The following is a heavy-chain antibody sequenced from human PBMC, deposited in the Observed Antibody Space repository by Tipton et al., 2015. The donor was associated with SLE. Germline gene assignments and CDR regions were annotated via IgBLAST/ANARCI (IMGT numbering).Heavy chain of an antibody. Sequence: SLRLSCAASGFTFSSYWMSWVRQAPGKGLEWVANIKQDGSEKYYVDSVKGRFTISRDNAKNSLYLQMNSLRAEDTAVYYCARDTQSSTSWLFYSSYGMAVWGQGTTVTVSS. CDR2: IKQDGSEK. J-gene: IGHJ6*02. CDR3: ARDTQSSTSWLFYSSYGMAV. V-gene: IGHV3-7*01. CDR1: GFTFSSYW. D-gene: IGHD2-2*01.